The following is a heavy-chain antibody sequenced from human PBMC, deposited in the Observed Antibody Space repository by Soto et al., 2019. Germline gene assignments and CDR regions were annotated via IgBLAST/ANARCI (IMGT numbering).Heavy chain of an antibody. CDR2: IKSKTDGGTT. D-gene: IGHD2-2*01. CDR3: TTDLGGDQLLMFDY. J-gene: IGHJ4*02. V-gene: IGHV3-15*07. Sequence: GGSLRLSCAASGFTFSNAWMNWVRQAPGKGLEWVGRIKSKTDGGTTDYAAPVKGRFTISRDDSKNTLYLQMNSLKTEDTAVYYCTTDLGGDQLLMFDYWGQGTLVTVSS. CDR1: GFTFSNAW.